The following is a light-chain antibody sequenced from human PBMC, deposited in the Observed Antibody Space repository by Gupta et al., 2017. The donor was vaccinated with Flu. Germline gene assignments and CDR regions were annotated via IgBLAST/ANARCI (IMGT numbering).Light chain of an antibody. CDR1: KLGDKY. V-gene: IGLV3-1*01. J-gene: IGLJ3*02. CDR3: QTWDSSTGV. Sequence: SYELTQPASVSMSPGQIARITCSGDKLGDKYASWFQQKPGQSPVLVIYQDTRRPSGIPERFSGSNSGNTATLTISGTQPMDEADYYCQTWDSSTGVFGGGTKLTVL. CDR2: QDT.